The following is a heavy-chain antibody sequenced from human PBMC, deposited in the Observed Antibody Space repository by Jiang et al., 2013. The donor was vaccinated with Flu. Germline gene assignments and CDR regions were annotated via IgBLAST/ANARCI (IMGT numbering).Heavy chain of an antibody. CDR2: GTA. J-gene: IGHJ3*02. D-gene: IGHD1-26*01. CDR3: AILELLVKEGDAFDI. Sequence: GTANYAQKFQGRVTITADESTSTAYMELSSLRSEDTAVYYCAILELLVKEGDAFDIWGQGTMVTVSS. V-gene: IGHV1-69*01.